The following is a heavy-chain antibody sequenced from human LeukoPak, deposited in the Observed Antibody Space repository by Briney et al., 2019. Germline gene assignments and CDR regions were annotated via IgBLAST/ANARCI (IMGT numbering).Heavy chain of an antibody. CDR3: AKCPSTVTPTTFDY. D-gene: IGHD4-17*01. CDR2: ISGSGGST. CDR1: GLTSSSDA. Sequence: GSLRLSCAASGLTSSSDAMSWVRQAPGKGLEWGSSISGSGGSTYYADSVKGRFTISRDNSKNTLYLQMNSLRAEDTAVYYCAKCPSTVTPTTFDYWGQGTLVTVSS. J-gene: IGHJ4*02. V-gene: IGHV3-23*01.